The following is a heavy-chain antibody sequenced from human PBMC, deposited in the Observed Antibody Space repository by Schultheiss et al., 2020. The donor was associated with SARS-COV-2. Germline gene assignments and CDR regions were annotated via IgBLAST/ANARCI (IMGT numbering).Heavy chain of an antibody. V-gene: IGHV4-34*01. J-gene: IGHJ5*02. CDR3: AKDPLPYCSSTSCSWFDP. CDR2: IYYSGST. D-gene: IGHD2-2*01. Sequence: SETLSLTCAVYGGSFSGYYWSWIRQHPGKGLEWIGYIYYSGSTYYNPSLKSRVTISVDTSKNQFSLKLSSVTAADTAVYYCAKDPLPYCSSTSCSWFDPWGQGTLVTVSS. CDR1: GGSFSGYY.